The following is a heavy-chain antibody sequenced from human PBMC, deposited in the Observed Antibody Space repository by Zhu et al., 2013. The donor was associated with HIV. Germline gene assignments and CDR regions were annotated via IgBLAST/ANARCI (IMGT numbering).Heavy chain of an antibody. J-gene: IGHJ4*02. CDR3: ARDGFDHYASWSASYYFDN. CDR1: GYTFTDYY. D-gene: IGHD3-3*01. V-gene: IGHV1-2*04. CDR2: ISPNSGGT. Sequence: QVQLVQSGTEVTKPGASVRVSCATSGYTFTDYYIHWVRQTPGQGLEWMGWISPNSGGTNYAPKFEGWVTITRDTSIDTAYLEVSRLKSDDTAVYYCARDGFDHYASWSASYYFDNWGQGTQVTVSS.